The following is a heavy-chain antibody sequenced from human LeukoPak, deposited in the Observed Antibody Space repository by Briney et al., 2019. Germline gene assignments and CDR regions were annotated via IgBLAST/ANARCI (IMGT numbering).Heavy chain of an antibody. CDR1: GFTFSSYA. V-gene: IGHV3-23*01. D-gene: IGHD3-9*01. Sequence: GGSLRLSCAASGFTFSSYAMSWVRQAPGKGLEWVSAISGSGGSTYFADSVKGRFTISRDYSKNTLYLQMNSLRAEDTAVYYCAKVSTIFAVGGMDVWGQGTTVTVSS. CDR3: AKVSTIFAVGGMDV. CDR2: ISGSGGST. J-gene: IGHJ6*02.